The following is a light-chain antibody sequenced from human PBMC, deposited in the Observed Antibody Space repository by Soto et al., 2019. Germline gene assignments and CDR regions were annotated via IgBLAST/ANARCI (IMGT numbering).Light chain of an antibody. CDR3: QQYGSSPRT. CDR1: QSVSSSY. Sequence: EIVLTQSPGTLSLSPGDTATLSCRASQSVSSSYLAWYQQQPSQAPRRLIEVASIRATGIPDRFSGSGSGTDYTLTINRLEPEDFAVYYCQQYGSSPRTFGQGTKVETK. J-gene: IGKJ1*01. CDR2: VAS. V-gene: IGKV3-20*01.